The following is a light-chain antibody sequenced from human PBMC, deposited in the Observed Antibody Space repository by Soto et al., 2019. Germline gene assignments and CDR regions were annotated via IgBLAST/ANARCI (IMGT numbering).Light chain of an antibody. J-gene: IGLJ2*01. Sequence: QSVLTQPPSASGTPGQRVTISCSGSSSNIGSNYVYWYQQLPGTAPKLLIYRNNQRPSGVPARFSGSKSGTSASLAISGLRSEDEAYYYCAVWDNSLSGVVFGGGTKLTVL. CDR3: AVWDNSLSGVV. V-gene: IGLV1-47*01. CDR1: SSNIGSNY. CDR2: RNN.